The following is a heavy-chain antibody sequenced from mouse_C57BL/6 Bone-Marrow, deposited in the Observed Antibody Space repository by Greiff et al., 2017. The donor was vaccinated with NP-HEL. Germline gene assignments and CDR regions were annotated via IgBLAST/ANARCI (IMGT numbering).Heavy chain of an antibody. CDR3: ARFERTRDYYDY. CDR1: GYSITSDY. J-gene: IGHJ2*01. V-gene: IGHV3-8*01. CDR2: ISYSGST. Sequence: VQLMESGPGLVKPSQTLSLTCSVTGYSITSDYWNWIRKFPGNELEYMGYISYSGSTYYNPSLNSRISISRDTSKNQYCLQLKYVTTEDTATYDCARFERTRDYYDYWGQGTTLTVSS.